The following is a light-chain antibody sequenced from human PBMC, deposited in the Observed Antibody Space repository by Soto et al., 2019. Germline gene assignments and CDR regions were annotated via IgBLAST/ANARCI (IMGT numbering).Light chain of an antibody. J-gene: IGKJ4*01. CDR1: QTIGSY. CDR2: AVS. V-gene: IGKV1-39*01. Sequence: DIQMTQSPSSLSASVGDTVTITCRASQTIGSYLSWYHQIPGKPPKLLIYAVSRLQTGVPSRFSGSGSGTDFTLTISSLQPEDFATYFCQQSNSSPPTFGGGTKVEIK. CDR3: QQSNSSPPT.